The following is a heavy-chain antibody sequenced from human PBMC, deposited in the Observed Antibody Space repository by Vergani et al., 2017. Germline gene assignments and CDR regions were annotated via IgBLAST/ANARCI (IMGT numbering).Heavy chain of an antibody. J-gene: IGHJ1*01. Sequence: QVQLVESGGGVVQPGRSLRLSCAASGFTFSSYGMHWVRQAPGKGLERVAVISYDGSNTYYADSVQGRFTISRDKSKNTLYLQMNSLRAEATAVYYCAISALPDSSSRQHEYFQHWSQGTLVSV. V-gene: IGHV3-30*03. CDR3: AISALPDSSSRQHEYFQH. D-gene: IGHD6-13*01. CDR1: GFTFSSYG. CDR2: ISYDGSNT.